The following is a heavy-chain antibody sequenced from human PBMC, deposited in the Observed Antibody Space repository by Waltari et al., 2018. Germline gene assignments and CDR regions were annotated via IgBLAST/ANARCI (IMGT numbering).Heavy chain of an antibody. J-gene: IGHJ6*02. CDR2: IYHTGST. V-gene: IGHV4-59*01. D-gene: IGHD3-22*01. CDR1: GASITADY. Sequence: QVQLQESGPGLVKPSETLSLTCSVSGASITADYWSWLRQPPGKGVEWIGYIYHTGSTNYSPSLKGRITMSIDVSENQFSLSLTSVTAADTAVYFCARDRSGGYPSYNFDVWGQGTTVTVSS. CDR3: ARDRSGGYPSYNFDV.